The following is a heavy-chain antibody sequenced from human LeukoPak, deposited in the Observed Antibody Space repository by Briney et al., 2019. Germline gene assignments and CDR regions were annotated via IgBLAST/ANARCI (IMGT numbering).Heavy chain of an antibody. Sequence: PGGSLRLSCAASGFTFSPLGMNWVRQAPGRGLEGVSYISSGSSTTYYADSVKGRFTISRDNAKNSLYLQVNSLRDEDTAVYYCARGRGLTLSYHYFDYWGQGTLVTVSS. CDR2: ISSGSSTT. CDR3: ARGRGLTLSYHYFDY. CDR1: GFTFSPLG. V-gene: IGHV3-48*02. J-gene: IGHJ4*02. D-gene: IGHD3-10*01.